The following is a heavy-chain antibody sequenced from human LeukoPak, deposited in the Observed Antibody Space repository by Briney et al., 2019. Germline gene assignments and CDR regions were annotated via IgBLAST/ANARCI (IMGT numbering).Heavy chain of an antibody. CDR3: ARDTPDY. CDR1: GFTFSSYA. Sequence: PGGSLRLSCAASGFTFSSYAMHWVRQAPGKGLEWVAVISYDGSNKYYADSVKGRFTISRDNSKNTLYLQMNSLRAEDTAAYYCARDTPDYWGQGTLVTVSS. J-gene: IGHJ4*02. CDR2: ISYDGSNK. V-gene: IGHV3-30-3*01.